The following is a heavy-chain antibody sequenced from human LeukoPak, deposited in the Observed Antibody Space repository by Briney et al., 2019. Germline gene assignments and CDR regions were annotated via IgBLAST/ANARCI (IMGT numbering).Heavy chain of an antibody. CDR2: INLVNGNT. J-gene: IGHJ6*03. CDR3: ARGRGTIGSNRDFYFYYYMDI. V-gene: IGHV1-3*03. CDR1: GYTFTNYA. Sequence: ASVKVSCKASGYTFTNYAMHWVRLAPGQRLQWMGWINLVNGNTKYSQYFEGRVTITRDTSASTVYMELSSLRPADMPVYYCARGRGTIGSNRDFYFYYYMDIWGNGTTVTVS. D-gene: IGHD2-21*01.